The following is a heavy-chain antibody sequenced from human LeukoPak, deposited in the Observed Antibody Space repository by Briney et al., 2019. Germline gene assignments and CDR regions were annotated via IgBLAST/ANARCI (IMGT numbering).Heavy chain of an antibody. CDR3: AKVWDTYYYDSSGSFDY. CDR2: ISGSGVNT. CDR1: GFTFSNYA. Sequence: GGSLRLSCAASGFTFSNYAMTWVRQAPGKGLEWVSVISGSGVNTDYADSVKGRFTISRDNSKNTLYLQMNSLRAEDTAVYYCAKVWDTYYYDSSGSFDYWGQGTLVTVSS. V-gene: IGHV3-23*01. J-gene: IGHJ4*02. D-gene: IGHD3-22*01.